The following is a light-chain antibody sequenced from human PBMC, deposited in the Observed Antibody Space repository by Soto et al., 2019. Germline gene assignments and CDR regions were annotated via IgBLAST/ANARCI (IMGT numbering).Light chain of an antibody. CDR2: KAS. J-gene: IGKJ1*01. Sequence: DIQMTQSPSTLSASVGDRVTITCRASRNIANWLAWYHQKPGKAPKLLIFKASTLEPGVPQRFSGSGSGTEITLTVSSLQPDDFATYSCQQYYSYPRTFGQGTKVEVK. CDR3: QQYYSYPRT. V-gene: IGKV1-5*03. CDR1: RNIANW.